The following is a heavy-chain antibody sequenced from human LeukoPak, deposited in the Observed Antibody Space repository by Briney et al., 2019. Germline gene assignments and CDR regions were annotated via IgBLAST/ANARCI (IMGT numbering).Heavy chain of an antibody. CDR3: ARCPYDSTGYYSVPSHLDY. V-gene: IGHV3-7*01. Sequence: PGGSLRLSCAASGFTFSTYWMTWVRQAPGKGLEWVANIKQDGSEKYYVDSLRGRFSISRDNVKNSLFLQMSNLSAEDTAVYYCARCPYDSTGYYSVPSHLDYWVQGTLVTVSS. CDR1: GFTFSTYW. J-gene: IGHJ4*02. CDR2: IKQDGSEK. D-gene: IGHD3-22*01.